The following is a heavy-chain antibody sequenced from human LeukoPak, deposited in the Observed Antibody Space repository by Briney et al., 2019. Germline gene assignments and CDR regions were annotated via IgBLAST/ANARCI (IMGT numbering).Heavy chain of an antibody. CDR1: GLTFSTYA. D-gene: IGHD2-2*01. CDR2: IGGGGTT. Sequence: GGSLRLSCAASGLTFSTYAMRWIRQAPGKGLEWVSSIGGGGTTTYADSVKGRFTISRDLSKITVYLQMNSLRAEDTAVYYCAQDRGARYPFGMDVWGQGTTVTVSS. J-gene: IGHJ6*02. CDR3: AQDRGARYPFGMDV. V-gene: IGHV3-23*01.